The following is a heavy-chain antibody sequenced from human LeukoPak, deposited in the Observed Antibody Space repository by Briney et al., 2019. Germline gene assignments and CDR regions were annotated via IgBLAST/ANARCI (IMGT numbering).Heavy chain of an antibody. D-gene: IGHD3-22*01. CDR2: ISSSSGTI. J-gene: IGHJ4*02. Sequence: PGGSLRLSCAASRFTFSSYSMNWVRQAPGKGLEWVSYISSSSGTIYYADSVKGRFTISRGNAKNSLYLQMNSLRDEDTAVYYCARFYDTSGYLDCWGQGTLVTVSS. CDR3: ARFYDTSGYLDC. CDR1: RFTFSSYS. V-gene: IGHV3-48*02.